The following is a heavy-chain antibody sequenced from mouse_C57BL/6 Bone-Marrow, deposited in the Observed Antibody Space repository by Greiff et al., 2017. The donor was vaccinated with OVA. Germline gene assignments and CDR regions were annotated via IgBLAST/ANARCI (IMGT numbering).Heavy chain of an antibody. Sequence: QVTLKESGPGILQPSQTLSLTCSFSGFSLSTFGMGVGWIRQPSGKGLEWLAHIWWDDDKYYNPALKSRLTISKDTSKNQVFLKIANVDTADTATYYCARDYYYGSRPWYFDGWGTGTTVTVSS. CDR3: ARDYYYGSRPWYFDG. J-gene: IGHJ1*03. V-gene: IGHV8-8*01. CDR1: GFSLSTFGMG. D-gene: IGHD1-1*01. CDR2: IWWDDDK.